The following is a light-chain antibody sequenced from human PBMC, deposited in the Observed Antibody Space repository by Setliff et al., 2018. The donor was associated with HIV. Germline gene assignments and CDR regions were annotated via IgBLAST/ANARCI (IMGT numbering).Light chain of an antibody. J-gene: IGLJ1*01. Sequence: SALTQPASVSGSPGQSITISCTGTSSDIGGYKYVSWYQQHPGKAPKLMIFDVTNRPSVVSSRFSGSKSGNTASLTISGLQAEDEADYYCSSYTNSITLYVFGSGTKVTVL. V-gene: IGLV2-14*03. CDR2: DVT. CDR3: SSYTNSITLYV. CDR1: SSDIGGYKY.